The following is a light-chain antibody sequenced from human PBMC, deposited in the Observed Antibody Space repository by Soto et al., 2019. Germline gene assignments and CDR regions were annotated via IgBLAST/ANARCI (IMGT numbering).Light chain of an antibody. J-gene: IGKJ1*01. V-gene: IGKV1-39*01. CDR3: QKSYSTPPT. CDR1: QSISSY. Sequence: DIQITQSPSSLSASVGDRVTITSRASQSISSYLNWYRQKPGKAPKLLIYAASSLQSGVQSSFSGSGSGTDFTPTISSRQPEDFATYYCQKSYSTPPTFGQGTKVDIK. CDR2: AAS.